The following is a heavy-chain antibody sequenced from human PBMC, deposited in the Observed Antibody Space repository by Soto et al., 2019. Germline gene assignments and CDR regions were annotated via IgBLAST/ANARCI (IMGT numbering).Heavy chain of an antibody. CDR1: GFTFSSYS. J-gene: IGHJ6*02. CDR3: ARDLYSSTPEGDYYYGMDV. Sequence: EVQLVESGGGLVKPGGSLRLSCAASGFTFSSYSMNWVRQAPGKGLEWVSSISSSSSYIYYADSVKGRFTISRDNAKNSLYLQMNSLRAEDTAVYYCARDLYSSTPEGDYYYGMDVWGQGTTVTVSS. D-gene: IGHD6-13*01. V-gene: IGHV3-21*01. CDR2: ISSSSSYI.